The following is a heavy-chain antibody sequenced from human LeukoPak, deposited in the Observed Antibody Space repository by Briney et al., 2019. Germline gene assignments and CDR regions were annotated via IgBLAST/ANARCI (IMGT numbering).Heavy chain of an antibody. J-gene: IGHJ6*03. CDR2: INPNSGGT. CDR3: ARDSQVLPRGYFYYMDV. Sequence: ASVKVSCKGSGYTFTDYYIHWGRHRPGQGLEWMAFINPNSGGTRYAQNFQDRVTMTRDTSISTAYMELTSLRSDDTAVYYCARDSQVLPRGYFYYMDVWGTGTTVTVSS. D-gene: IGHD2-15*01. V-gene: IGHV1-2*02. CDR1: GYTFTDYY.